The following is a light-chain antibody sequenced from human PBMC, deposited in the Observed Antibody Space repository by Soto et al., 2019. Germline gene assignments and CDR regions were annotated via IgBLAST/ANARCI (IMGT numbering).Light chain of an antibody. CDR3: SSYSGSNPLEV. CDR1: NSDIGDYKY. CDR2: EVS. J-gene: IGLJ1*01. Sequence: QSVLTQPASVSGSPGQSITISCTGTNSDIGDYKYVSWYQQHPGKAPKLMIYEVSNRPSGISIRFSGSKSGNTASLTISGLQTEDEADYYCSSYSGSNPLEVFGPGTKVTVL. V-gene: IGLV2-14*01.